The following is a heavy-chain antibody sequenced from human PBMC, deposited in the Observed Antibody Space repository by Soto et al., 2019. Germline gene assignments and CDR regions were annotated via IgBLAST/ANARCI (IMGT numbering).Heavy chain of an antibody. CDR3: ARERAAAGSNWFDP. CDR2: MNLNSGNT. CDR1: GYTFTSYD. Sequence: QVQLVQSGAEVKKPGASVKVSCKASGYTFTSYDINWVRQATGQGLEWMGWMNLNSGNTGYAQKCQGRVTMTRNTSISKDYMELSSLRSEDTAVYYCARERAAAGSNWFDPWGQGTLVTVSS. J-gene: IGHJ5*02. V-gene: IGHV1-8*01. D-gene: IGHD6-13*01.